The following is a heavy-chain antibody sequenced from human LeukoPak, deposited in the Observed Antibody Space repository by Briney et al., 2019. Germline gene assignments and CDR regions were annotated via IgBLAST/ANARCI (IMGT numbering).Heavy chain of an antibody. D-gene: IGHD2-2*01. V-gene: IGHV4-34*01. CDR2: INHSGST. CDR1: GGSFSGYH. CDR3: AGPHCSSTSCPRGYFDY. Sequence: SETLSLTCAVYGGSFSGYHWSWIRQPPGKGLEWIGEINHSGSTNYNPSLKSRVTISVDTSKNQFSLKLSSVTAADTAVYYCAGPHCSSTSCPRGYFDYWGQGTLVTVSS. J-gene: IGHJ4*02.